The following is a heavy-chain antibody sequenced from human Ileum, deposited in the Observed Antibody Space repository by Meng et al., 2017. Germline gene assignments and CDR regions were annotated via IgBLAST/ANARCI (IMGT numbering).Heavy chain of an antibody. CDR1: GFSLSTSGVG. CDR3: AHRLAYSSNYNVGWFDP. Sequence: TLEAAGPTPVKPPPTLTLTCTVSGFSLSTSGVGVAWIRQPPGKALECLALIYWDDDKRYNPSLKNRLTITKDTSKNQVVLTMTNMDLVDTATYYCAHRLAYSSNYNVGWFDPWGQGTLVTVSS. D-gene: IGHD6-13*01. V-gene: IGHV2-5*02. CDR2: IYWDDDK. J-gene: IGHJ5*02.